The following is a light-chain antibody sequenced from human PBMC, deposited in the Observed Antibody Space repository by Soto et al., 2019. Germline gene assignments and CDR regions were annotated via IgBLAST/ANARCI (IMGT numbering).Light chain of an antibody. CDR2: GAS. CDR3: HHYAST. CDR1: QSVTSTY. Sequence: VVVTQSPATLSVTTGERATLSCRASQSVTSTYLAWYQQKPGQAPRLLIYGASSRAAGVPDRFSGSGSGTDFTLTISRLDPEDFAVYFCHHYASTFGQGTKVDIK. J-gene: IGKJ1*01. V-gene: IGKV3-20*01.